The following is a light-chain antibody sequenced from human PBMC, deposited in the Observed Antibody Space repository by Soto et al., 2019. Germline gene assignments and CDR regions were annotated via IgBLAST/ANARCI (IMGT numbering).Light chain of an antibody. CDR1: QSLLYNNTYNY. CDR2: FGS. Sequence: DVVMTQSPLSLPVTPGGPASISCRSSQSLLYNNTYNYLDWYVQKPGQSPQLLIYFGSNRAPGVPDRFSGSGSGTDFTLKINRVEAEDVGTYYCMQALQSLTFGQGTRLEIK. CDR3: MQALQSLT. J-gene: IGKJ5*01. V-gene: IGKV2-28*01.